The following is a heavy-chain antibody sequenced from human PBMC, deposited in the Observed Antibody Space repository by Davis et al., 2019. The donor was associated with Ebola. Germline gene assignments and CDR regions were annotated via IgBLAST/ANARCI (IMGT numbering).Heavy chain of an antibody. Sequence: ASVTVSCKASGYTFTSYYMHWVRQAPGQGLEWMGIINPSGCSTSYAQKFQGRVTLTRDTSTSTVYMELSSLRSEDTAVYYCARDPLQLLHYYYGMDVWGQGTTVTVSS. J-gene: IGHJ6*02. V-gene: IGHV1-46*03. CDR2: INPSGCST. CDR1: GYTFTSYY. CDR3: ARDPLQLLHYYYGMDV. D-gene: IGHD2-2*01.